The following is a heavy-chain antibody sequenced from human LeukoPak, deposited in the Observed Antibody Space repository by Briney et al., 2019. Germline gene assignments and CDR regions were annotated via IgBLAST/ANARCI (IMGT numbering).Heavy chain of an antibody. J-gene: IGHJ3*02. CDR1: GFTFSSYA. D-gene: IGHD6-13*01. CDR3: AKGQQLVRRAFDI. CDR2: ISGSGGST. V-gene: IGHV3-23*01. Sequence: GGSLRLSCAASGFTFSSYATSWVRQAPGKGLEWVSAISGSGGSTYYADSVKGRFTISRDNSKNTLYLQMNSLRAEDTAVYYCAKGQQLVRRAFDIWGQGTMVTVSS.